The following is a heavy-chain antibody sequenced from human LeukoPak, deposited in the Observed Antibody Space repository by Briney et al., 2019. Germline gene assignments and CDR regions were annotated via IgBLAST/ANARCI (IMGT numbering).Heavy chain of an antibody. CDR2: ISGSGGST. Sequence: PGGSLRLSCAASGFTFGSYARSWVRQAPGKGLEWVSAISGSGGSTYYADSVKGRFTISRDNSKNTLYLQMNSLRAEDTAVYYCAKDITYYYDSSGYYGYYFDYWGQGTLVTVSS. V-gene: IGHV3-23*01. CDR3: AKDITYYYDSSGYYGYYFDY. D-gene: IGHD3-22*01. J-gene: IGHJ4*02. CDR1: GFTFGSYA.